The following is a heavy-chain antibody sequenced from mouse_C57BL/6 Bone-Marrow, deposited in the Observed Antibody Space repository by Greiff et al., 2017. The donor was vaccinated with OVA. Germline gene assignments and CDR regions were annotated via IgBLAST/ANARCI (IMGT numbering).Heavy chain of an antibody. D-gene: IGHD1-1*01. J-gene: IGHJ4*01. CDR3: ARRYYGSLVYYAMDY. CDR2: ISSGSSTI. Sequence: EVNVVESGGGLVKPGGSLKLSCAASGFTFSDYGMHWVRQAPEKGLEWVAYISSGSSTIYYADTVKGRFTISRDNAKNTLFLQMTSLRSEDTAMYYCARRYYGSLVYYAMDYWGQGTSVTVSS. CDR1: GFTFSDYG. V-gene: IGHV5-17*01.